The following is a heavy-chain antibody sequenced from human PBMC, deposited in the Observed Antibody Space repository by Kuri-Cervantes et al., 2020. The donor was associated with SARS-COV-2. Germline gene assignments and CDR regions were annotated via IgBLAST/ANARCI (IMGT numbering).Heavy chain of an antibody. Sequence: GGSLRLSCAASGFTFSSYAMHWVRQAPGSGLEWVALISYDGNNKFYADSVKGRFTISRDNSENTLYLQMNSLRAEDTAVYYCAKDQHGIVVVVAAIDYWGQGTLVTVSS. J-gene: IGHJ4*02. CDR3: AKDQHGIVVVVAAIDY. CDR2: ISYDGNNK. CDR1: GFTFSSYA. V-gene: IGHV3-30*04. D-gene: IGHD2-15*01.